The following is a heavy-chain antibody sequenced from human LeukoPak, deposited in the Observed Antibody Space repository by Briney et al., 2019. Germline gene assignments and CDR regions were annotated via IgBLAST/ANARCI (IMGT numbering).Heavy chain of an antibody. D-gene: IGHD3-9*01. J-gene: IGHJ4*02. V-gene: IGHV3-53*01. CDR3: ARGTNRFRYFDWSEGGGFDY. CDR2: IYSGGST. CDR1: GFTVSSNY. Sequence: GGSLRLSCAASGFTVSSNYMSWVRQAPGKGLEWVSVIYSGGSTYYADSVKGRFTISRDNSKNTLYLQMNSLRAEDTAVYYCARGTNRFRYFDWSEGGGFDYWGQGTLVTVSS.